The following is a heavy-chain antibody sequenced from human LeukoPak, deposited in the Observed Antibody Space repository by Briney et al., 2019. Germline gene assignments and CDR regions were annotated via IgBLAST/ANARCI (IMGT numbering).Heavy chain of an antibody. V-gene: IGHV3-66*02. J-gene: IGHJ4*02. CDR1: GFTVSSNY. CDR2: IYSGGST. D-gene: IGHD5-24*01. CDR3: ARLTYGYNSGLDY. Sequence: GGSLSLSCAASGFTVSSNYMSWVRQAPGKGLEWVSVIYSGGSTYYADSVKGRFTISRDNSKNTLYLQMNSLRAEDTAVYYCARLTYGYNSGLDYWGQGTLVTVSS.